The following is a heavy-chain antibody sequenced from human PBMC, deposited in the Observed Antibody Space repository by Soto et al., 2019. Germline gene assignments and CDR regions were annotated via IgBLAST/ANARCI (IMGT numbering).Heavy chain of an antibody. CDR3: ARDPNPFTIFGVVIKAYYYYGMDV. CDR1: GYTFTSYG. V-gene: IGHV1-18*01. D-gene: IGHD3-3*01. Sequence: ASVKVSCKASGYTFTSYGISWVRQAPGQGLEWMGWISAYNGNTNYAQKLQGRVTMTTDTSTSTAYMELRSLRSDDTAVYYCARDPNPFTIFGVVIKAYYYYGMDVWGQGTTVTVSS. CDR2: ISAYNGNT. J-gene: IGHJ6*02.